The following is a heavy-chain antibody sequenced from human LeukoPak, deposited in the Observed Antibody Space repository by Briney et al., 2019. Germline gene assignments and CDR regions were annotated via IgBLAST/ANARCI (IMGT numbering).Heavy chain of an antibody. CDR2: ISYDGSNK. J-gene: IGHJ4*02. Sequence: GGSLRLSCAASGFTFSSYGTHWVRQAPGKGLEWVAIISYDGSNKYYADAVKGRFTISRDNSKNTLYLQMNSLRAEDTAVYYCAKDVHSGSPDVDYWGQGTLVTVSS. V-gene: IGHV3-30*18. CDR3: AKDVHSGSPDVDY. CDR1: GFTFSSYG. D-gene: IGHD1-26*01.